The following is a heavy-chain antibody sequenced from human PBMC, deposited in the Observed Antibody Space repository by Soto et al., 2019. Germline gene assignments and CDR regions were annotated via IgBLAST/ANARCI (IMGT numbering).Heavy chain of an antibody. CDR3: ARGVGITMIVGGSQT. CDR1: GGSISSGGYY. J-gene: IGHJ4*02. D-gene: IGHD3-22*01. CDR2: IYYSGST. Sequence: SETLSLTCTVSGGSISSGGYYWSWIRQHPGKGLEWIGYIYYSGSTYYNPSLKSRVTISVDTSKNQFSLKLSSVTAADTAVYYCARGVGITMIVGGSQTWGQGTLVTVSS. V-gene: IGHV4-31*03.